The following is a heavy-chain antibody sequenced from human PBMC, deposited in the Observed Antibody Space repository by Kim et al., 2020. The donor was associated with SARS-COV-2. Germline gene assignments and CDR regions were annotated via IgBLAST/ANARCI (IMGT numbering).Heavy chain of an antibody. CDR2: IWYDGSNK. J-gene: IGHJ4*02. CDR1: GFTFSSYG. Sequence: GGSLRLSCAASGFTFSSYGMHWVRQAPGKGLEWVAVIWYDGSNKYYADSVKGRFTISRDNSKNTLYLQMNSLRAEDTAVYYCARELPDYYDSSGQGLWGQGTLVTVSS. V-gene: IGHV3-33*01. CDR3: ARELPDYYDSSGQGL. D-gene: IGHD3-22*01.